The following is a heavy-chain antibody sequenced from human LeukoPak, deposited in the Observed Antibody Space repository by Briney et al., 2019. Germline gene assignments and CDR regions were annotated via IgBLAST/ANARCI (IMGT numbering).Heavy chain of an antibody. J-gene: IGHJ6*02. Sequence: SVKVSCKASGGTFSSYAISWVRQAPGQGLEWMGGIIPIFGTANYAQKFQGRVTITADESTSTAYMELSSLRSEDTAVYYCARDSSGWYVLKGVDVWGQGTTVTVSS. CDR3: ARDSSGWYVLKGVDV. V-gene: IGHV1-69*13. D-gene: IGHD6-19*01. CDR1: GGTFSSYA. CDR2: IIPIFGTA.